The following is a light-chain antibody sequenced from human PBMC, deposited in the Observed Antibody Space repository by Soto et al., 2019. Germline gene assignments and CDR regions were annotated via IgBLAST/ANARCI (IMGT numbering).Light chain of an antibody. CDR2: LGS. CDR1: QSLLHSNGYNY. Sequence: DLVMTQSPLSLPVTPGEPASISCRSSQSLLHSNGYNYLDWYLQKPGQSPQLLIYLGSNRASGGPDRFSGSGAGKDFTLKISRVEAEDVGVYYCMQALQTPWTFGQGTKVEIK. J-gene: IGKJ1*01. CDR3: MQALQTPWT. V-gene: IGKV2-28*01.